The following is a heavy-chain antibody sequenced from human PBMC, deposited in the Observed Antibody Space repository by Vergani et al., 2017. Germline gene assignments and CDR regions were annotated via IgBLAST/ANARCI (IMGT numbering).Heavy chain of an antibody. CDR2: FDPEHGEV. CDR1: GYSLTELT. Sequence: QVQLVQSGSEVRKPGASVKVSCQVSGYSLTELTIHWVRQAPGKGLEWMGGFDPEHGEVTFAHHIQGRVTMTEDRSTDTAYMELSSLRSEDTAVYYCARGSSPYGGNLLDAFDIWGQGTMVTVSS. D-gene: IGHD4-23*01. V-gene: IGHV1-24*01. CDR3: ARGSSPYGGNLLDAFDI. J-gene: IGHJ3*02.